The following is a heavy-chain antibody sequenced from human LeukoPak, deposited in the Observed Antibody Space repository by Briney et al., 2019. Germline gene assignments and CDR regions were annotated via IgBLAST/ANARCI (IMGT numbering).Heavy chain of an antibody. Sequence: SETLSLTCTVSGGSISSYYWSWIRQPPGKGLEWIGYIYYSGSTNYNPSLKSRVTISVDTSKNQFSLKLSSVTAADTAVYYCARDSFYGSGSFDYWGQGTLVTVSS. CDR3: ARDSFYGSGSFDY. J-gene: IGHJ4*02. CDR1: GGSISSYY. V-gene: IGHV4-59*01. CDR2: IYYSGST. D-gene: IGHD3-10*01.